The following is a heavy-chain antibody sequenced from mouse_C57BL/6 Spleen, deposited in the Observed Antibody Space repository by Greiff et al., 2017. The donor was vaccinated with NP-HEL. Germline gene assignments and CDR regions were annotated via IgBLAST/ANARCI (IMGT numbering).Heavy chain of an antibody. D-gene: IGHD2-4*01. V-gene: IGHV1-82*01. CDR2: IYPGDGDT. J-gene: IGHJ4*01. CDR3: AIYYDTELAMDY. Sequence: QVQLQQSGPELVKPGASVKFSCTASGYAFSSSWMNWVKQRPGKGLEWIGRIYPGDGDTNYNGKFKGKATLTADKSSRTAYMQLSSLTSEDSAVYFCAIYYDTELAMDYWGQGTSVTVSS. CDR1: GYAFSSSW.